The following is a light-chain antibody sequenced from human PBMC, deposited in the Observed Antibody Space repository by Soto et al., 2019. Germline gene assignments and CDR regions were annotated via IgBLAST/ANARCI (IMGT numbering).Light chain of an antibody. V-gene: IGLV2-23*01. CDR3: CSYAGSSRV. CDR1: SSDVGSYNL. CDR2: EGS. Sequence: QSALTQPASVSGSHGQSITISCTGTSSDVGSYNLVSWYQQHPGKAPKLMIYEGSKRPSGVSNRFSGSKSGNTASLTISGLQAEDEADYYCCSYAGSSRVFGGGTMLPVL. J-gene: IGLJ3*02.